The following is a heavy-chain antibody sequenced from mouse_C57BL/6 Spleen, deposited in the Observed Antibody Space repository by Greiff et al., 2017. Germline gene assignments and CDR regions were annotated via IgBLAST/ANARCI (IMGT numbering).Heavy chain of an antibody. J-gene: IGHJ2*01. CDR3: TGTGTYFDD. D-gene: IGHD4-1*01. CDR1: GYTFTDYE. V-gene: IGHV1-15*01. CDR2: IDPETGGT. Sequence: QVQLQQSGAELVRPGASVTLSCKASGYTFTDYEMHWVKQTPVHGLEWIGAIDPETGGTAYNQKFKGKAILTADKSSSTAYMELRSLTSEDSAVYYCTGTGTYFDDWGQGTTLTVSS.